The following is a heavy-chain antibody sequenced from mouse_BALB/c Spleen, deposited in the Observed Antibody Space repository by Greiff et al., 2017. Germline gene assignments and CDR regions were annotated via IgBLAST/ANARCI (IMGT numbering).Heavy chain of an antibody. J-gene: IGHJ4*01. D-gene: IGHD2-14*01. CDR1: GFDFSRYW. CDR3: ARGYYRYDNAMDY. CDR2: INPDSSTI. V-gene: IGHV4-1*02. Sequence: DVMLVESGGGLVQPGGSLKLSCAASGFDFSRYWMSWVRQAPGKGLEWIGEINPDSSTINYTPSLKDKFIISRDNAKNTLYLQMSKVRSEDTALYYCARGYYRYDNAMDYWGQGTSVTVSS.